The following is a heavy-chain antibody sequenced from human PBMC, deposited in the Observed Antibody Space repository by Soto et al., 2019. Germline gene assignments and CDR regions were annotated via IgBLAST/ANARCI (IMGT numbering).Heavy chain of an antibody. CDR1: GFTFSSYA. Sequence: PGGSLRLSCAASGFTFSSYAMSWVRQAPGKGLEWVSAISGSGGSTYYADSVKGRFTISRDNSKNTLYLQMNGLRAEDTAVYYCAKVGLPDDYPIDYYYGMDVWGQGTTVTVSS. V-gene: IGHV3-23*01. CDR3: AKVGLPDDYPIDYYYGMDV. CDR2: ISGSGGST. D-gene: IGHD4-17*01. J-gene: IGHJ6*02.